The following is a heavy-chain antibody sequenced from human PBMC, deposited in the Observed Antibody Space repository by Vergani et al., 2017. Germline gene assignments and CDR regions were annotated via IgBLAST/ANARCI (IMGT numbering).Heavy chain of an antibody. V-gene: IGHV4-34*01. CDR2: INHSGST. D-gene: IGHD2-2*02. CDR3: AREVVPAAIVGYYYYYMDV. Sequence: QVQLQQWGAGLLKPSETLSLTCAVYGGSFSGYYWSWIRQPPGKGLEWIGEINHSGSTNYNPSLKSRVTISVDTSKNQFSLKLSSVTAADTAVYYCAREVVPAAIVGYYYYYMDVWGKGTTVTVSS. CDR1: GGSFSGYY. J-gene: IGHJ6*03.